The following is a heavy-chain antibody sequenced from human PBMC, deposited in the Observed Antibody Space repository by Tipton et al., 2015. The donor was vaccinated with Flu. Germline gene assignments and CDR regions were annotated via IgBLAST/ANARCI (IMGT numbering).Heavy chain of an antibody. CDR1: GGSFSGYY. CDR2: INHSGST. V-gene: IGHV4-34*01. CDR3: ARAGYDSSGYFGAFDI. D-gene: IGHD3-22*01. J-gene: IGHJ3*02. Sequence: TLSLTCAVYGGSFSGYYWSWIRQPPGKGLEWIGEINHSGSTNYNPSLKSRVTISVDTSKNQFSLKLSSVTAADTAVYYCARAGYDSSGYFGAFDIWGQGTMFTVSS.